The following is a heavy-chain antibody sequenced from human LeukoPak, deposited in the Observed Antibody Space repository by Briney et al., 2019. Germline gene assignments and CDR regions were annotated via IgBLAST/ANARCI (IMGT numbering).Heavy chain of an antibody. D-gene: IGHD2-2*01. Sequence: ALVKVSCKASGYTLSRYGISWVRQAPGQGLEWMGWSSAYNENTNSALKVQGRVTMTTDTSTSTAYMELRSLRSDDTAVYYCARDLCSVEPAAPCYYFDYWGQGTLVTVSS. CDR3: ARDLCSVEPAAPCYYFDY. CDR1: GYTLSRYG. CDR2: SSAYNENT. J-gene: IGHJ4*02. V-gene: IGHV1-18*01.